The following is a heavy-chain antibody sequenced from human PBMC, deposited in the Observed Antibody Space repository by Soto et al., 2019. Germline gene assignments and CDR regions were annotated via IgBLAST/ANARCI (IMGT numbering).Heavy chain of an antibody. V-gene: IGHV3-33*01. CDR2: IWYDGSNK. D-gene: IGHD2-15*01. J-gene: IGHJ6*02. CDR3: ARMHRSSQDSYYYYYGMDV. Sequence: GGSLRLSCAASGFTFSSYGMHWVRQAPGKGLEWVAVIWYDGSNKYYADSVKGRFTISRDNSKNTLYLQMNSLRAEDTAVYYCARMHRSSQDSYYYYYGMDVWGQGTTVTVSS. CDR1: GFTFSSYG.